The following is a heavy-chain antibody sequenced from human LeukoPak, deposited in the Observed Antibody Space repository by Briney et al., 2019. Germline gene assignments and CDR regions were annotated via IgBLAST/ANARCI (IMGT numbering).Heavy chain of an antibody. CDR2: MYYSGSP. Sequence: SETLSLTCTVSGDSLSSYYWSWIRQPPGKGLEWIGYMYYSGSPNYNPSLKSRVTISVDTSKNQFSLKLASVTAADTAVYYCARQGCSGGSCLDAFDIWGQGTMVTVSS. CDR3: ARQGCSGGSCLDAFDI. CDR1: GDSLSSYY. J-gene: IGHJ3*02. V-gene: IGHV4-59*08. D-gene: IGHD2-15*01.